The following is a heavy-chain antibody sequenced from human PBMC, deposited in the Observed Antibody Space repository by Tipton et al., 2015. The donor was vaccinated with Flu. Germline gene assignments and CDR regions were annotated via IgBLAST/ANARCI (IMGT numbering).Heavy chain of an antibody. CDR2: ISGSGGST. J-gene: IGHJ2*01. Sequence: SLRLSCAASGFAFSSYAMSWVRQAPGKGLEWVSAISGSGGSTYYADSVKGRFTISRDNSKNTLYLQTNSLRAEDTAVYYCAKDGSGSSRSYWYFDLWGRGTLVTVSS. V-gene: IGHV3-23*01. CDR3: AKDGSGSSRSYWYFDL. CDR1: GFAFSSYA. D-gene: IGHD1-26*01.